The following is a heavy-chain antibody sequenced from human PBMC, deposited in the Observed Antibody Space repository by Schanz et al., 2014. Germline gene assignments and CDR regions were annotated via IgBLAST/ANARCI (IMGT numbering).Heavy chain of an antibody. CDR1: GFSFSDHA. Sequence: VELVESGGGLVQPGGSLRLSCAASGFSFSDHAMDWVRQAAGKGLEWVSTIGTSGGTNYAESVKGRFTISRDNAKNSVFLQMNSLRAEDTAVYYCARKVVATIGGYYDNWGQGPLVIVSA. CDR3: ARKVVATIGGYYDN. V-gene: IGHV3-11*05. J-gene: IGHJ4*02. CDR2: IGTSGGT. D-gene: IGHD5-12*01.